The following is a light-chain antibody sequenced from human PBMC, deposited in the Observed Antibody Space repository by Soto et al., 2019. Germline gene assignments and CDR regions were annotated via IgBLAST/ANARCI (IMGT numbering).Light chain of an antibody. CDR2: GVS. V-gene: IGKV3-20*01. CDR1: QTITLNY. J-gene: IGKJ3*01. CDR3: QQYGSSPFT. Sequence: EIVLTQSPGTLSLSPGERATLSCRASQTITLNYLAWYQQKPGQAPRLLIYGVSTRATGIPDKFSGSGSGTDFTLTISRLEPEDSAVYSCQQYGSSPFTFGPGSKVDIK.